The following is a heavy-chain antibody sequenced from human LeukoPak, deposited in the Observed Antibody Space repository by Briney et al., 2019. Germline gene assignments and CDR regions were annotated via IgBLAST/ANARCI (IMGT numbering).Heavy chain of an antibody. V-gene: IGHV3-15*07. CDR1: GFIFSNAW. D-gene: IGHD3-10*01. Sequence: GGSLRFSCAASGFIFSNAWMNWVRQVPGKGLEWVGRIKSNTDGGTTDYAAPVKGRFTISRDDSKNTLYLQMNSLKTEDTAVYYCTTDERYSGGGSFDYWGQGTLVTVSS. J-gene: IGHJ4*02. CDR2: IKSNTDGGTT. CDR3: TTDERYSGGGSFDY.